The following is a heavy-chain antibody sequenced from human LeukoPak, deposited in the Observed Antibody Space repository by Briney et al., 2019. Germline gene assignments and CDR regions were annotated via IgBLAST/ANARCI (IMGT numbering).Heavy chain of an antibody. D-gene: IGHD3-10*01. V-gene: IGHV3-30-3*01. Sequence: GGSLRLSCAASGFTFSSHAMHWVRQAPGKGLEWVAVISYDGSNKYYADSVKGRFTISRDNSKNTLYLQMNSLRAEDTAVYYCARDLEGFGEVDYWGQGTLVTVSS. CDR2: ISYDGSNK. CDR3: ARDLEGFGEVDY. J-gene: IGHJ4*02. CDR1: GFTFSSHA.